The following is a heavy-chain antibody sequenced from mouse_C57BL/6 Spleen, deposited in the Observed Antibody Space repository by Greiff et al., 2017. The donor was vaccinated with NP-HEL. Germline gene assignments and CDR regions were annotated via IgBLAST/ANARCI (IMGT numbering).Heavy chain of an antibody. CDR1: GFNIKDYY. J-gene: IGHJ2*01. D-gene: IGHD1-1*02. V-gene: IGHV14-1*01. Sequence: VQLQQSGAELVRPGASVKLSCTASGFNIKDYYMHWVKQRPEQGLEWIARIVPEDGDNEYDPKFQGEATMTADTSSNAAYLQLSSLTSEDTAVYYCTTLGGNPDYWGQGTALTVSS. CDR3: TTLGGNPDY. CDR2: IVPEDGDN.